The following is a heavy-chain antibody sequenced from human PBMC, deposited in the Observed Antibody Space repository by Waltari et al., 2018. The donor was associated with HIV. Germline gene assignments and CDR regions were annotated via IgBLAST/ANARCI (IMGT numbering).Heavy chain of an antibody. Sequence: QVQLVQSGAEVKKPGASVKVSCKASGYTFTGYYMHWVRQAPGQGREWMGWINPNRGGTTYAQKFQGRVTMTRDTSISTAYMALSRLRADDTAVYYCARDRGITMIGEGYFQHWGQGTLVTVSS. CDR2: INPNRGGT. D-gene: IGHD3-22*01. J-gene: IGHJ1*01. CDR3: ARDRGITMIGEGYFQH. V-gene: IGHV1-2*02. CDR1: GYTFTGYY.